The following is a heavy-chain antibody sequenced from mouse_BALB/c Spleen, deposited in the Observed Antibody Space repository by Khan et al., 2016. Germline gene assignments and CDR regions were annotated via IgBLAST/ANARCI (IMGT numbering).Heavy chain of an antibody. Sequence: QFQLVQSGPELKKPGETVKISCKASGYTFTNYGVNWVKQTPGKGLRWMGWINTYTGEPAYADDFKGRFAFSLETSASTAYLQINNLKNEDTTTYFCARTYYGYAMDYWGQGTSVTVSS. CDR2: INTYTGEP. V-gene: IGHV9-3-1*01. CDR1: GYTFTNYG. J-gene: IGHJ4*01. D-gene: IGHD1-1*01. CDR3: ARTYYGYAMDY.